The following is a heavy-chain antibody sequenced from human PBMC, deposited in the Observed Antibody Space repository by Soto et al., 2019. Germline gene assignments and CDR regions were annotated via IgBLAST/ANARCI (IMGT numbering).Heavy chain of an antibody. CDR2: INHSGST. J-gene: IGHJ4*02. Sequence: PSETLSLTCAVYGGSFSGYYWSWIRQPPGKGLEWIGEINHSGSTNYNPSLKSRVTMTTDTSTSTAYMELRSLRSDDTAVYYCAREYYYGSGPWYWGQGTLVTVSS. CDR1: GGSFSGYY. V-gene: IGHV4-34*10. CDR3: AREYYYGSGPWY. D-gene: IGHD3-10*01.